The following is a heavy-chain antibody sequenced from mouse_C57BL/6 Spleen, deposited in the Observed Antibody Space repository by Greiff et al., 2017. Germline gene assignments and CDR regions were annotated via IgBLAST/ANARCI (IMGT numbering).Heavy chain of an antibody. CDR3: ARVYYSNYEGFAY. J-gene: IGHJ3*01. CDR1: GFTFSDYG. V-gene: IGHV5-17*01. Sequence: EVKLMESGGGLVKPGGSLKLSCAASGFTFSDYGMHWVRQAPEKGLEWVAYISSGSSTIYYADTVKGRFTISMDNAKNTLFLQMTSLRSEDTAVYYCARVYYSNYEGFAYWGQGTLVTVSA. CDR2: ISSGSSTI. D-gene: IGHD2-5*01.